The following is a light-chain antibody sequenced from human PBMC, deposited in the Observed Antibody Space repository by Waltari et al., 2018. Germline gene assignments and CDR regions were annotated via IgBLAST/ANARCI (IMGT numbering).Light chain of an antibody. J-gene: IGKJ1*01. CDR2: HAS. Sequence: SCRASQGVGKYLAWYQQRPGQAPRLLLYHASIRATGIPDRFSGSGFGTDFSLTISRLEPEDFAVYYCQKYDFLPATFGQVTTVEIK. V-gene: IGKV3-20*01. CDR1: QGVGKY. CDR3: QKYDFLPAT.